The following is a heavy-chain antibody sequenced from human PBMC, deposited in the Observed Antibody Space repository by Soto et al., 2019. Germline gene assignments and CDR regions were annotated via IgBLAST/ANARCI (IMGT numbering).Heavy chain of an antibody. Sequence: GGSLRLSCAASGFTVSSNYMSWVRQAPGKGLEWVSVIYSGGSTYYADSVKGRFTISRDNAKNSLFLQMNSLRAEDTAVYYCARDQGGIYTNYEGFDSWGQGTLVTVSS. V-gene: IGHV3-66*01. CDR1: GFTVSSNY. CDR2: IYSGGST. J-gene: IGHJ4*02. D-gene: IGHD4-4*01. CDR3: ARDQGGIYTNYEGFDS.